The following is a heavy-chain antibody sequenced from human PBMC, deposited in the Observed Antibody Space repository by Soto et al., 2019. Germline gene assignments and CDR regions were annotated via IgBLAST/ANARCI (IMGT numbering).Heavy chain of an antibody. Sequence: QVQLVQSGAEVKMPGASVRVSCKASGNTFTAYYIHWVRQAPGQGLEWMGWINPTSGGTVYAQNFQGRLTITRDTSISTADMELSSLRSDDTAVFYCALWDNSLNSAFDPLGQGTLVTVSS. CDR1: GNTFTAYY. D-gene: IGHD1-26*01. V-gene: IGHV1-2*02. CDR3: ALWDNSLNSAFDP. CDR2: INPTSGGT. J-gene: IGHJ5*02.